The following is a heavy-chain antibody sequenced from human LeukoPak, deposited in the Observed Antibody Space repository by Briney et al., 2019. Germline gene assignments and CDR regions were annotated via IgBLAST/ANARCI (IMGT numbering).Heavy chain of an antibody. J-gene: IGHJ3*02. Sequence: SVKVSCKASGGTFSSYAISWVRQAPGQGLEWMGRIIPILGIANYAQKFQGRATITADKSTSTAYMELSSLRSEDTAVYYCARCQEYSSGRYRNAFDIWGQGTMVTVSS. CDR1: GGTFSSYA. V-gene: IGHV1-69*04. D-gene: IGHD6-19*01. CDR3: ARCQEYSSGRYRNAFDI. CDR2: IIPILGIA.